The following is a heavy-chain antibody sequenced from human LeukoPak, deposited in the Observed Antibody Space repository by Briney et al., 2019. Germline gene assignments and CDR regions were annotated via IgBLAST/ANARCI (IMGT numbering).Heavy chain of an antibody. D-gene: IGHD2-21*02. CDR2: IYYSGST. V-gene: IGHV4-39*01. Sequence: SETLSLTCTVSGGSISSSSYYWSWIRQPPGKGLEGIGSIYYSGSTYYNPSLKSRVTISVDTSKNQFSLKLSSVTAADTAVYFCARHPWGPADYYIDYWGQGTLVTVSS. CDR3: ARHPWGPADYYIDY. CDR1: GGSISSSSYY. J-gene: IGHJ4*02.